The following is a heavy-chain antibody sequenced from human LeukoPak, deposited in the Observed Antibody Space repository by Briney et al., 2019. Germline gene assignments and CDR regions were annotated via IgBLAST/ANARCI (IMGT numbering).Heavy chain of an antibody. J-gene: IGHJ2*01. CDR3: AREARDFDWLLFDL. CDR1: GYTFTIYA. Sequence: ASVKVSFTASGYTFTIYAMHWVRQAPGQRLEWMGWINAGNGNTKYSQKFQGRVTITRDTSASTAYMELSSLRSEDTAVYYCAREARDFDWLLFDLWGRGTLVTVSS. V-gene: IGHV1-3*01. CDR2: INAGNGNT. D-gene: IGHD3-9*01.